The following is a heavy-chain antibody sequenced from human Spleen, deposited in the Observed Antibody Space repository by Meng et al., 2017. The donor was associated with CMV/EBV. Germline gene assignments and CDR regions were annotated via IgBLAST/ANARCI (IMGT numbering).Heavy chain of an antibody. Sequence: VAGGSVSSGSYCWSWIRQPPGKGLEWIGYIYYSGSTNYNPSLKSRVTISVDTSKNQFSLKLSSVTAADTAVYYCTRVFTVTRGFDYWGQETLVTVSS. CDR1: GGSVSSGSYC. V-gene: IGHV4-61*01. CDR2: IYYSGST. D-gene: IGHD4-11*01. CDR3: TRVFTVTRGFDY. J-gene: IGHJ4*02.